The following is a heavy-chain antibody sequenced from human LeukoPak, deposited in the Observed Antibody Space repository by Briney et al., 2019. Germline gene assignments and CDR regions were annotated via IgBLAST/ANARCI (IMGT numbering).Heavy chain of an antibody. D-gene: IGHD6-13*01. CDR2: ISCGGTT. J-gene: IGHJ4*02. V-gene: IGHV3-48*03. CDR1: GFTFNTYE. Sequence: LAGGSLRLSCAASGFTFNTYEMNWVRQAPGKGLEWVSYISCGGTTIYADSVKGRFSVSRDNTKNSLFLQINSLRAEDTAVYYCVRRGYTSSWYYFDYWGQGTLVTVSS. CDR3: VRRGYTSSWYYFDY.